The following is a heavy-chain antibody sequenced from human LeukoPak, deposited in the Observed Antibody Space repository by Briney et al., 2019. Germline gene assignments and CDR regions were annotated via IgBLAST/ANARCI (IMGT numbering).Heavy chain of an antibody. V-gene: IGHV3-15*01. Sequence: GGSLRLSCAASGFTFSNAWMSWVRQAPGKGLEWVGRIKSKTDGGTTDYAAPVKGRFTISRDNSKNTLYLQMGSLRAEDMAVYYCARDSVPSIDYYYYMDVWGKGTTVTVSS. CDR1: GFTFSNAW. CDR2: IKSKTDGGTT. J-gene: IGHJ6*03. CDR3: ARDSVPSIDYYYYMDV. D-gene: IGHD5/OR15-5a*01.